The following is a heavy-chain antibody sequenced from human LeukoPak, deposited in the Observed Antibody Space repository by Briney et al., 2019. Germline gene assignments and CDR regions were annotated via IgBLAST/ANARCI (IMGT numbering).Heavy chain of an antibody. CDR2: ISNDGSNK. J-gene: IGHJ4*02. Sequence: GGSLRLSCAASGFTFSSYGMQWFRQAPGKGLEWVAAISNDGSNKYYADSVKGRFTISRDNSKNTLYLQMNSLRAEDTAVYYCAKVDIMATTDAGRLVNYWGQGTLVTVSS. CDR1: GFTFSSYG. V-gene: IGHV3-30*18. CDR3: AKVDIMATTDAGRLVNY. D-gene: IGHD5-12*01.